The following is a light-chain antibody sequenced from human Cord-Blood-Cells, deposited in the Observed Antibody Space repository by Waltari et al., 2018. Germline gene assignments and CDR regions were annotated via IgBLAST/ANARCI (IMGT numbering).Light chain of an antibody. V-gene: IGLV2-14*03. CDR1: SSDVGGSNY. CDR3: SSYTSSSTLV. CDR2: DVS. Sequence: QSALTQPASVSGPPGQSITISCTGTSSDVGGSNYFSWYQQHPGKAPKPMLYDVSNRPAGGSNRFSGSKSGNTASLTISGLQAEDEADYYCSSYTSSSTLVFGGGTKLTVL. J-gene: IGLJ3*02.